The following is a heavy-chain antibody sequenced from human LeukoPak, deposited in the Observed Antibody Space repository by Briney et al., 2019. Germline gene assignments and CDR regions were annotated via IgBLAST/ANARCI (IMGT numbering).Heavy chain of an antibody. D-gene: IGHD6-13*01. J-gene: IGHJ4*02. CDR2: MNPNSGNT. CDR1: GYTFTSYD. Sequence: ASVKVSCKASGYTFTSYDINWVRQATGQGLEWMGWMNPNSGNTGYAQKFQGRATMTRNTSISTAYMELSSLRSEDTAVYYCARLPNSFYSSSWIDYWGQGTLVTVSS. V-gene: IGHV1-8*01. CDR3: ARLPNSFYSSSWIDY.